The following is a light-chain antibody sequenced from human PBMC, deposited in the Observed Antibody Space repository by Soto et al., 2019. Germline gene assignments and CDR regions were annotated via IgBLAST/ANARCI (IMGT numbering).Light chain of an antibody. CDR2: GAS. CDR1: QSVSSN. J-gene: IGKJ1*01. CDR3: QQYNNWWT. Sequence: EIVMTQSPVTLSVSRGERATLSCRAGQSVSSNLAWYQQKPGQAPRLLIYGASTRATGIPARFTGSGSGTEFTLTISSLQFDDSAVYYCQQYNNWWTLGQGTKVDIK. V-gene: IGKV3-15*01.